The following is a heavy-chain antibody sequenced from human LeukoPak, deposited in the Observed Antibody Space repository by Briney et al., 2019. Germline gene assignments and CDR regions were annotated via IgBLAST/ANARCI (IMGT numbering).Heavy chain of an antibody. CDR1: GGSVSTYY. D-gene: IGHD3-9*01. J-gene: IGHJ4*02. Sequence: PSETLSLTCNVSGGSVSTYYWSWIRQPAGKGLEWIGRIYTCGSTSYNPSLKSRVTMSEDTSKNQFSLKLTPVTAADTAVYYCARVTGMRYFDSWGPGTLVTVSS. CDR2: IYTCGST. CDR3: ARVTGMRYFDS. V-gene: IGHV4-4*07.